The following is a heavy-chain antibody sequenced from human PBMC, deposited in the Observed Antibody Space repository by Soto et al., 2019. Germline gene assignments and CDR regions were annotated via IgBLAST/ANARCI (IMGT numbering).Heavy chain of an antibody. CDR2: IYYSGST. CDR3: ARSPTTVTTFDY. CDR1: GGSISSGGYY. J-gene: IGHJ4*02. D-gene: IGHD4-17*01. Sequence: SETLSLTCTVSGGSISSGGYYWSWIRQHPGKGLEWIGYIYYSGSTYYNPSLKSRVTISVDTSKNQFSLKLSSVTAADTAVYYCARSPTTVTTFDYWGRGTLVTVSS. V-gene: IGHV4-31*03.